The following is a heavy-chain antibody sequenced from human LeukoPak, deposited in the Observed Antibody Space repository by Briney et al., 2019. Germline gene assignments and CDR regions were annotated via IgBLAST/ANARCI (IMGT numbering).Heavy chain of an antibody. CDR2: CFHSGNT. J-gene: IGHJ4*02. D-gene: IGHD4-17*01. V-gene: IGHV4-4*02. Sequence: SGTLSLTCAVSGVSISSGYWWSWVRQPPGKGLEWVGECFHSGNTNYSPSLKSRVTMSLDKSKNQFSLNLNSLTAADTAVYYCARSAYGFDYWGQGTLVTVSS. CDR3: ARSAYGFDY. CDR1: GVSISSGYW.